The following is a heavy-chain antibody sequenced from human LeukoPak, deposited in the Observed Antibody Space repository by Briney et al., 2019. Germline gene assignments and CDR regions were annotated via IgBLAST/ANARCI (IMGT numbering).Heavy chain of an antibody. D-gene: IGHD6-13*01. CDR3: ARGGRGSSWFEK. CDR2: ISSSSSYI. V-gene: IGHV3-21*04. CDR1: GFTFSSYS. Sequence: PGRSLSLSFAASGFTFSSYSMNWVRQAPGKGLEWVSSISSSSSYIYYADSVKGRFTISRDNAKNSLYLQLSGLRAGDTALYYCARGGRGSSWFEKWGQGTLVTVSS. J-gene: IGHJ4*02.